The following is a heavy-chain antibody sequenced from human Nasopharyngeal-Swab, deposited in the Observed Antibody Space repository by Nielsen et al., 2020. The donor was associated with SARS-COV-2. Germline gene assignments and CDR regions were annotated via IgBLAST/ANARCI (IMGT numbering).Heavy chain of an antibody. CDR1: GFPFSSYA. V-gene: IGHV3-30-3*01. Sequence: GESLKISCAASGFPFSSYAMHWVRQAPGKGLEWVAVISYDGSNKYYADSVKGRFTISRDNSKNTLYLQMNSLRAEDTAVYYCARAFGGGYYYGMDVWGQGTTVTVSS. D-gene: IGHD3-10*01. CDR2: ISYDGSNK. CDR3: ARAFGGGYYYGMDV. J-gene: IGHJ6*02.